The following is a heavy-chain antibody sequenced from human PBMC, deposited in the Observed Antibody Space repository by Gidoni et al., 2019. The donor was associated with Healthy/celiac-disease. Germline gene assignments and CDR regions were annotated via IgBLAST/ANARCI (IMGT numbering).Heavy chain of an antibody. J-gene: IGHJ4*02. Sequence: HVQLVQSGAEVQKPGASVKVPCQASGSPFTGYYMHWVRQTPGQGREWMGRFNNNSGGTNYEQKFQGRVTMTRDTSISKADMELSRLRSDDTAVYYCARGRYCSSTSCYALDYWGQGTLVTVSS. V-gene: IGHV1-2*06. D-gene: IGHD2-2*01. CDR2: FNNNSGGT. CDR3: ARGRYCSSTSCYALDY. CDR1: GSPFTGYY.